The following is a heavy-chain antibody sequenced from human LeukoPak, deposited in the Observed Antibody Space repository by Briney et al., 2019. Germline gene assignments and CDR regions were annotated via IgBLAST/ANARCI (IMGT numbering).Heavy chain of an antibody. CDR3: AKSQGWLQLVSSPIGY. D-gene: IGHD5-24*01. V-gene: IGHV3-30*18. J-gene: IGHJ4*02. CDR2: ISYDGSNK. Sequence: PGGSLRLSCAASGFTFSSYGMHWVRQAPGKGLEWVAVISYDGSNKYYADSVKGRFTISRDNSKNTLYLQMNSLRAEDTAVYYCAKSQGWLQLVSSPIGYWGQGTLVTVSS. CDR1: GFTFSSYG.